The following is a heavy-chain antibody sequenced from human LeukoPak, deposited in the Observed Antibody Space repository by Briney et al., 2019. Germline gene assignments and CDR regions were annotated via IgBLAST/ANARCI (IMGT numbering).Heavy chain of an antibody. CDR3: ARGPPYGGKRDY. CDR1: GFTFSSYG. V-gene: IGHV3-33*01. Sequence: GGSLRLSCAASGFTFSSYGMHWVRQAPGKGLEWVAVIWYDGSNKYYADSVKGRFTISRDNSKNTLYLQMNSLRAEDTAVYYCARGPPYGGKRDYWGEGTLVTVSS. J-gene: IGHJ4*02. CDR2: IWYDGSNK. D-gene: IGHD4-23*01.